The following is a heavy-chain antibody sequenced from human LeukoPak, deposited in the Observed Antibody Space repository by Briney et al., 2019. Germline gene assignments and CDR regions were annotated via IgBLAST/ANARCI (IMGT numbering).Heavy chain of an antibody. CDR1: GGSFSEYY. D-gene: IGHD6-19*01. V-gene: IGHV4-59*10. Sequence: PSETLSLTCAVYGGSFSEYYWSWIRQPAGKGLEWIGRVYASGSSGSTNYNPSLKSRVAISVDKSKNQFSLKLSSVTAADTAAYYCGRGGSSGPDYWGQGTLVIVSS. J-gene: IGHJ4*02. CDR2: VYASGSSGST. CDR3: GRGGSSGPDY.